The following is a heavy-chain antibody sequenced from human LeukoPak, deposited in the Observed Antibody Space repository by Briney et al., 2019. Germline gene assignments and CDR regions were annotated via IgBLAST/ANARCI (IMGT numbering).Heavy chain of an antibody. CDR1: GFTFSSYS. J-gene: IGHJ4*02. V-gene: IGHV3-48*01. CDR3: AIGSRRFDY. D-gene: IGHD5-12*01. Sequence: PGGALRLSCAATGFTFSSYSMNWVRQAPGKGVEWVSYISSSSSNIYYADSVKGRFTISRDNAKNSLCLQMNSLRAEDTAVYYCAIGSRRFDYWGQGTLVTVSS. CDR2: ISSSSSNI.